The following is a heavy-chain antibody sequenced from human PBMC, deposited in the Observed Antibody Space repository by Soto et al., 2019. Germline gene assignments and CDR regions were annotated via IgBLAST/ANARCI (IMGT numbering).Heavy chain of an antibody. J-gene: IGHJ4*02. CDR3: ARMTTVVTGFDY. CDR1: GFTFGSYW. D-gene: IGHD4-17*01. CDR2: IKMDASEK. V-gene: IGHV3-7*03. Sequence: GGSLRLSCPAPGFTFGSYWMSCVRHAPGKGLEWLATIKMDASEKKYVVSVKTRLTISKDTPKTQVVLTMTNMDPVDTATYYCARMTTVVTGFDYWGKGTLGTVSS.